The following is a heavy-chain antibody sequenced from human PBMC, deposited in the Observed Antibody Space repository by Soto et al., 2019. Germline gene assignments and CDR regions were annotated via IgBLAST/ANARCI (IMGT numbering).Heavy chain of an antibody. Sequence: EVQLVESGGGLVQPGGSLRLSCAASGFTFSDYYMDWVRQAPGEGLEWVGRTRNKANSYTTEYAASVKGRFTISRDDSKNSLYLQMNSLKTEDTGVYYCAGGNRAFDIWGQGTMVTVSS. CDR2: TRNKANSYTT. J-gene: IGHJ3*02. CDR3: AGGNRAFDI. V-gene: IGHV3-72*01. CDR1: GFTFSDYY.